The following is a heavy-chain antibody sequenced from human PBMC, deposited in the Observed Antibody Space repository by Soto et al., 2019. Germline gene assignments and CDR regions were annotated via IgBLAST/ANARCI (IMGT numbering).Heavy chain of an antibody. V-gene: IGHV3-23*01. Sequence: EVQLLESGGGLVQPGGSLRLSCAASGFTFSNSAMGWVRQAPGKGLEWVSTINPNGGGAYYADSVRGRFTGSRDDSQDPLYLDVNSLRAEDTAVYYCAKDGLNYGQYAYWGQGTLVTVSS. J-gene: IGHJ4*02. CDR2: INPNGGGA. CDR1: GFTFSNSA. CDR3: AKDGLNYGQYAY. D-gene: IGHD2-8*01.